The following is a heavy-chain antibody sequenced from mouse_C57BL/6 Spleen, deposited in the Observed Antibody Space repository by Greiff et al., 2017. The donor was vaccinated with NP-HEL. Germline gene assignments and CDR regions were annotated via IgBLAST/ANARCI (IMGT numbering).Heavy chain of an antibody. CDR3: ARWDYDYDGGFAY. D-gene: IGHD2-4*01. Sequence: QVQLKQPGAELVKPGASVKLSCKASGYTFTSYWMHWVKQRPGQGLEWIGMIHPNSGSTNYNEKFKSKATLTVDKSSSTAYMQLSSLTSEDSAVYYCARWDYDYDGGFAYWGQGTLVTVSA. CDR2: IHPNSGST. J-gene: IGHJ3*01. CDR1: GYTFTSYW. V-gene: IGHV1-64*01.